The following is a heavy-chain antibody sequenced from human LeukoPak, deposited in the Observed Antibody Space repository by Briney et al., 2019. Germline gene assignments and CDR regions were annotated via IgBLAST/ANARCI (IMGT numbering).Heavy chain of an antibody. Sequence: GGSLRLSCVASGFTLSSHNINWVRQAPGKGLEWVSHISSSGSVTYYGDSVKGRITISRDDAKNSVSLYMNSLRAEDSAVYYCARPGITAFDIWGQGTMVTVSS. J-gene: IGHJ3*02. D-gene: IGHD3-10*01. CDR1: GFTLSSHN. V-gene: IGHV3-48*01. CDR2: ISSSGSVT. CDR3: ARPGITAFDI.